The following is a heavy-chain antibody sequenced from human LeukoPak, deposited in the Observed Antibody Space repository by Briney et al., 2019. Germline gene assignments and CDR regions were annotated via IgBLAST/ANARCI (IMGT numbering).Heavy chain of an antibody. V-gene: IGHV1-24*01. J-gene: IGHJ4*02. CDR1: GYTLTELS. CDR3: ATVQKQDYDTRPYYDH. Sequence: ASVKVSCKVYGYTLTELSMHWVRQAPGKGLEWMGGFDPEDGETIYAQKFQGRVTMTEDKSTDTAYMELSSLRSEDTAVYYCATVQKQDYDTRPYYDHWGQGTLVTVSS. D-gene: IGHD3-22*01. CDR2: FDPEDGET.